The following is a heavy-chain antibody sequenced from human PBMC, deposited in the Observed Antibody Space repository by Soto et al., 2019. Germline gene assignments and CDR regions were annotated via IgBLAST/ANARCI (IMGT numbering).Heavy chain of an antibody. Sequence: PGESLKISCKGSGYSFTSYWIGWVRQMPGKGLEWMRIIYPGDSDTRYSPSFQGQVTISADKSISTAYLQWSSLKASDTAMYYCAGRITMVRGVTNDAFDIWGQGTMVTV. CDR2: IYPGDSDT. V-gene: IGHV5-51*01. J-gene: IGHJ3*02. D-gene: IGHD3-10*01. CDR3: AGRITMVRGVTNDAFDI. CDR1: GYSFTSYW.